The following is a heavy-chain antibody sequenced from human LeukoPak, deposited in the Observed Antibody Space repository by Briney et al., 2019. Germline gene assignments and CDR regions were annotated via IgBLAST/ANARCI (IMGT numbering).Heavy chain of an antibody. D-gene: IGHD3-22*01. J-gene: IGHJ4*02. CDR2: LHSDGTT. V-gene: IGHV3-66*01. CDR3: ARDRGYYDSSGYYL. Sequence: GGSLRLSCAASGFAVSANYMTWVRLAPGKGLEGVSLLHSDGTTYYAESVKGRFTISTDNSKNTLYLQMNRLRVEDTALYYCARDRGYYDSSGYYLWGQGTLVTVSS. CDR1: GFAVSANY.